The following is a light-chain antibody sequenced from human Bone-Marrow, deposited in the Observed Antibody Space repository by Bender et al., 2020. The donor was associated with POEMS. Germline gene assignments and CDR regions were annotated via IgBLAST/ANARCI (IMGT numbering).Light chain of an antibody. V-gene: IGLV2-11*01. CDR2: DVT. CDR3: CSYAGTYTWV. CDR1: SADVGIYDY. Sequence: QSALTQPASVSGSPGQSITISCTGISADVGIYDYVAWYQQHAGKAPKLMIYDVTKRPSGVPDRFSGSKSDNTASLTISGLQAEDEADYYCCSYAGTYTWVFGGGTKLTVL. J-gene: IGLJ3*02.